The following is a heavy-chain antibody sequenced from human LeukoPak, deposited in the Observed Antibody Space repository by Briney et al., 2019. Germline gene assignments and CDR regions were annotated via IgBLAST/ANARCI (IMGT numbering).Heavy chain of an antibody. D-gene: IGHD2-2*01. CDR1: GYTFTSYY. CDR2: INPGGGST. J-gene: IGHJ6*02. Sequence: GASVKVPCKASGYTFTSYYMHWVRQAPGQGLEWMGIINPGGGSTSYAQKFQGRVTMTRDTSTSTVYMELSSLRSEDTAVYYCAREATDIVVVPAATEAYYYYGMDVWGQGTTVTVSS. V-gene: IGHV1-46*01. CDR3: AREATDIVVVPAATEAYYYYGMDV.